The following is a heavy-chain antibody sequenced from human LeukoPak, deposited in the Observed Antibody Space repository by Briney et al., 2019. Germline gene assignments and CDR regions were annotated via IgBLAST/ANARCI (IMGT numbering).Heavy chain of an antibody. J-gene: IGHJ4*02. Sequence: PGGSLRLSCAASGFTFSTYALNWVRQAPGRGLEWVSGISGTGSNTYYADSVKGRFTISRDNSKNTLYLQMNSLRAEDTAVYFCASHSSSCYSCYHDCWGQGALVTVST. CDR1: GFTFSTYA. CDR2: ISGTGSNT. CDR3: ASHSSSCYSCYHDC. D-gene: IGHD2-15*01. V-gene: IGHV3-23*01.